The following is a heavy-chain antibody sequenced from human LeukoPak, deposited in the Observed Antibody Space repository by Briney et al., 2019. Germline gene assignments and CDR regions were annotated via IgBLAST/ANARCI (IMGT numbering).Heavy chain of an antibody. Sequence: SETLSLTCAVSGYSITSGYYWGWIRQPPGKGLEWIGSIYHSGSTYYNPSLKSRVTIAVDTSKNQFSLKLSSVTAADTAVYYCARHSAGATQYRLFDYWGQGTLVTVSS. D-gene: IGHD1-26*01. CDR1: GYSITSGYY. CDR2: IYHSGST. CDR3: ARHSAGATQYRLFDY. J-gene: IGHJ4*02. V-gene: IGHV4-38-2*01.